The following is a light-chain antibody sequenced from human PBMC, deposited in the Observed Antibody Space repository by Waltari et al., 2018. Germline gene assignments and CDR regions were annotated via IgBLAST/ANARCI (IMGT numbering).Light chain of an antibody. Sequence: EIVLTQSPGTLSLSPGERATLPCRASQSVGRSLAWYQQKRGQAPRLLIYGASSRATGIPDRFSGSGSGTDFSLTISRLEPEDFAVYYCQHYVRLPATFGQGTDVEIK. CDR1: QSVGRS. CDR2: GAS. J-gene: IGKJ1*01. CDR3: QHYVRLPAT. V-gene: IGKV3-20*01.